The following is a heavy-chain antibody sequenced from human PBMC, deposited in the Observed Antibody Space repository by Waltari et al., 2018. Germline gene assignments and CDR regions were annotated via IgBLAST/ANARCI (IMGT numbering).Heavy chain of an antibody. V-gene: IGHV3-7*01. CDR1: GFTFSTYW. Sequence: EMRLAESGGGLVQPGGSLRLSCVASGFTFSTYWMGGVRQAPGKGLGWVASSQPYTDDKYYVESVKGRFSIARDNARNSLSLQMNGLRVEYTAVYYCATDLSATGGSASWGQGTLVIVSS. CDR3: ATDLSATGGSAS. J-gene: IGHJ5*02. CDR2: SQPYTDDK. D-gene: IGHD2-15*01.